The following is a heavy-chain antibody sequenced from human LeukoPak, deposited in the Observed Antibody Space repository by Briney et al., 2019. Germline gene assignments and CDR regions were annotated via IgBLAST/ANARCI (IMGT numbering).Heavy chain of an antibody. D-gene: IGHD6-13*01. CDR2: IYYSGST. V-gene: IGHV4-59*01. Sequence: SETLSLTCTVSGGSISGYYWSWIRQPPGKGLEWIGYIYYSGSTNYNPSLKSRVTISVDTSKNQFSLRLSSVTAADTAVYYCARVTGYVMEDYFDYWGQGTLVTVSS. CDR1: GGSISGYY. CDR3: ARVTGYVMEDYFDY. J-gene: IGHJ4*02.